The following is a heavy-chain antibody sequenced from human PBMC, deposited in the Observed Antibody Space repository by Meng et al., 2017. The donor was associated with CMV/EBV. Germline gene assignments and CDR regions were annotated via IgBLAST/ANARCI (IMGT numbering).Heavy chain of an antibody. J-gene: IGHJ6*02. D-gene: IGHD2-2*01. CDR1: GYTFTSYG. Sequence: ASVKVSCKASGYTFTSYGISWVRQAPGQGLEWMGWISAYNGNTNYAQKLQGRVTTTTDTSTSTAYMELRSLRSDDTAVYYCARLNSVPAAISPHYYYYGMDVWGQGTTVTVSS. V-gene: IGHV1-18*01. CDR2: ISAYNGNT. CDR3: ARLNSVPAAISPHYYYYGMDV.